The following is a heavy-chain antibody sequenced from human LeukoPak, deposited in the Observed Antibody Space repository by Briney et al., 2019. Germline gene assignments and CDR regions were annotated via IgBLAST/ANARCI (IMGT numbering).Heavy chain of an antibody. CDR3: AKDVVGAINYFDY. J-gene: IGHJ4*02. D-gene: IGHD1-26*01. CDR1: GFTFSSYA. CDR2: ISGSGGST. Sequence: PGGSLRLSCAASGFTFSSYAMSWVRQAARKGLERVSGISGSGGSTYYADSVKGRFTISRDNSKNTLYLQMNSLRAEDTAVYYCAKDVVGAINYFDYWGQGTLVTVSS. V-gene: IGHV3-23*01.